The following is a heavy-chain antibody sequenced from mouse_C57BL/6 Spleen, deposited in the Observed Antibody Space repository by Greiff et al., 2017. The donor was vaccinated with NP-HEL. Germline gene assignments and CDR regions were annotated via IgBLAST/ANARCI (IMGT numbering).Heavy chain of an antibody. V-gene: IGHV1-52*01. J-gene: IGHJ3*01. CDR3: ARFSYYGNSVFAY. CDR1: GYTFTSYW. CDR2: IDPSDSET. D-gene: IGHD2-10*01. Sequence: QVQLQQPGAELVRPGSSVKLSCKASGYTFTSYWMHWVKQRPIQGLEWIGNIDPSDSETHYNQKFKDKATLTVDKSSSTAYMQLSSLTSEDSAVYYCARFSYYGNSVFAYWGQRTLVTVSA.